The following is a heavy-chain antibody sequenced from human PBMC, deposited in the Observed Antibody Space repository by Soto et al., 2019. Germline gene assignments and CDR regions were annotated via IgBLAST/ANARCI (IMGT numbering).Heavy chain of an antibody. CDR3: ARRYCSSTSCYQPYYFDY. D-gene: IGHD2-2*01. Sequence: SETLSLTCAVYGGSFSGYYWSWIRQPPGKGLEWIGEINHSGSTNYNPSLKSRVTISVDTSKNQFSLKLSSVTAADTAVYYCARRYCSSTSCYQPYYFDYWGQGTLVTVSS. CDR1: GGSFSGYY. J-gene: IGHJ4*02. CDR2: INHSGST. V-gene: IGHV4-34*01.